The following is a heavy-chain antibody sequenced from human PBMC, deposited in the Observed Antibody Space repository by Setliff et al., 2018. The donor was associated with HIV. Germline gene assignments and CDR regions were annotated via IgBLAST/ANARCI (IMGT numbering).Heavy chain of an antibody. CDR3: AKNLHDILTGYYIDY. V-gene: IGHV3-23*01. J-gene: IGHJ4*02. Sequence: GGSLRLSCAASGFTFNNYAMSWVRQAPGKGLEWVSDISGSGGRTYYADSVKGRFTISRDNSKNTLYLQMNSLRAEDTAVYYCAKNLHDILTGYYIDYWGQGTLVTVSS. D-gene: IGHD3-9*01. CDR1: GFTFNNYA. CDR2: ISGSGGRT.